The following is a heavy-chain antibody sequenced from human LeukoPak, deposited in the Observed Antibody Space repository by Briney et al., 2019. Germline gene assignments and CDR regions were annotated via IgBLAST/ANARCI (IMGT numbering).Heavy chain of an antibody. V-gene: IGHV3-21*01. Sequence: PGGSLRLSCAASGFTFSSYAMSWVRQAPGKGLEWVSSISSSSSYIYYADSVKGRFTISRDNAKNSLYLQMNSLRAEDTAVYYCAAGRDGYNYYYYYGMDVWGQGTMVTVSS. J-gene: IGHJ6*02. CDR1: GFTFSSYA. D-gene: IGHD5-24*01. CDR3: AAGRDGYNYYYYYGMDV. CDR2: ISSSSSYI.